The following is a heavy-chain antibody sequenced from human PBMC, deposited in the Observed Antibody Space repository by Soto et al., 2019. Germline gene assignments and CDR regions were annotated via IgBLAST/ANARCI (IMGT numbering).Heavy chain of an antibody. D-gene: IGHD3-3*01. CDR2: ISGSGGST. J-gene: IGHJ3*02. Sequence: EVQLLESGGGLVQPGGSLRLSCAASGFTFSSYAMSWVRQAPGKGLEWVSAISGSGGSTYYADSVKGRFTISRDNSKNTLYLQMTSLRAEDTAVYYCAKEVTIFGVPGDAFDIWGQGTMVTVSS. CDR3: AKEVTIFGVPGDAFDI. CDR1: GFTFSSYA. V-gene: IGHV3-23*01.